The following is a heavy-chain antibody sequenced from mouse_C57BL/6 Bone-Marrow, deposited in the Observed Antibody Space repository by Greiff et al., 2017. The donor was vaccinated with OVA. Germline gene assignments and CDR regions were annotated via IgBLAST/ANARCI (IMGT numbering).Heavy chain of an antibody. V-gene: IGHV7-1*01. CDR2: SRNKANNNTT. CDR1: GFTFSDFY. CDR3: ARDHSSWYFDV. D-gene: IGHD1-1*01. Sequence: EVQLVESGGGLVQPGRSLSLSCATSGFTFSDFYMEWVRQAPGKGLEWIAASRNKANNNTTEYSASVKGRFIVSRDTTKSILYLQMNALRAEDTDIYYCARDHSSWYFDVWGTGTTVTVSS. J-gene: IGHJ1*03.